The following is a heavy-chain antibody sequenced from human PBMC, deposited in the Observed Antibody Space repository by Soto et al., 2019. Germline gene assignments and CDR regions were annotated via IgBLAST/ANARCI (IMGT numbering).Heavy chain of an antibody. D-gene: IGHD6-6*01. V-gene: IGHV1-18*01. J-gene: IGHJ5*02. CDR3: AREGSIAARAGFDP. Sequence: GASVTVSCKASGYTFTSYGISWVRQAPGQGLEWMGWISAYNGNTNYAQKLQGRVTMTTDTSTSTAYMELRSLRSDDTAVYYCAREGSIAARAGFDPWGQGTLVTVSS. CDR1: GYTFTSYG. CDR2: ISAYNGNT.